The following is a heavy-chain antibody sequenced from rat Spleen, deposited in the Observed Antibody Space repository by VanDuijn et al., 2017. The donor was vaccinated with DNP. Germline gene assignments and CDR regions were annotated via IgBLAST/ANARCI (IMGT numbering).Heavy chain of an antibody. J-gene: IGHJ3*01. CDR1: AYTFTSYY. CDR2: IYTGSGGT. Sequence: QVQLQQSGAELAKPGSSVKISCKASAYTFTSYYIGWIKQTTGQGLEYIGYIYTGSGGTNYGEKFKGKATLTVDKSSNTAFMQLSSLTPDDSAVYYCASSWVGVRGIWFAFWGQGTLVTVSS. D-gene: IGHD4-3*01. CDR3: ASSWVGVRGIWFAF. V-gene: IGHV1-43*01.